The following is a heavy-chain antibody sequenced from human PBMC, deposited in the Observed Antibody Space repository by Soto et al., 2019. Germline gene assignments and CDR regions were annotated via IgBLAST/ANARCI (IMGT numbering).Heavy chain of an antibody. Sequence: PSETLSLTCTVSGGSVSSYCWSWIRQPAGKGLEWIGRFYTSGNINYNPSLKSRVTMSLDTSKNQFSLKLSSVTAADTAVYFCASDSTGWFDPWGQGTLVTVSS. CDR1: GGSVSSYC. D-gene: IGHD7-27*01. J-gene: IGHJ5*02. V-gene: IGHV4-4*07. CDR2: FYTSGNI. CDR3: ASDSTGWFDP.